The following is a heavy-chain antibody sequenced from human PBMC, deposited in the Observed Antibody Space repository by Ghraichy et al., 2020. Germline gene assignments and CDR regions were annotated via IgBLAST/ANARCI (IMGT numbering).Heavy chain of an antibody. CDR3: AAMWDDSGYSGYDGAY. D-gene: IGHD5-12*01. Sequence: SVKVSCKASGFTFTSSAMQWVRQARGQRLEWIGWIVVGSGNTNYAQKFQERVTITRDMSTSTAYMELSSLRSEDTAVYYCAAMWDDSGYSGYDGAYWGQGTLVTVSS. J-gene: IGHJ4*02. V-gene: IGHV1-58*02. CDR2: IVVGSGNT. CDR1: GFTFTSSA.